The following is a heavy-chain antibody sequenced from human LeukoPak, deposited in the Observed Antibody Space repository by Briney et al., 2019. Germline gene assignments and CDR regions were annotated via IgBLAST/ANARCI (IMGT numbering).Heavy chain of an antibody. D-gene: IGHD1-26*01. V-gene: IGHV3-23*01. J-gene: IGHJ4*02. Sequence: PGGSLRLSCAASGFTFSSYPMTWVRQAPGKGLDWLSTIGDSGGNTFYADSEKGRFTISRDNSKNTLFLQMSSLRAEDTAVYYCARDVGITVGATDYWGQGALVTVSS. CDR1: GFTFSSYP. CDR3: ARDVGITVGATDY. CDR2: IGDSGGNT.